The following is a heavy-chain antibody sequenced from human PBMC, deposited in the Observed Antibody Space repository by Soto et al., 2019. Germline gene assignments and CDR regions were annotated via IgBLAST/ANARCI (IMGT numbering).Heavy chain of an antibody. CDR3: ATMGTPATGLYFFDY. J-gene: IGHJ4*02. CDR2: ISYRRST. D-gene: IGHD2-15*01. V-gene: IGHV4-30-4*01. Sequence: QVQLQESGPGLVKPSQTLSLTCTVSGGSISSGNYYWSWIRQPPGKGLEWIGFISYRRSTYDSTSLKSRVTISVDTSKSQFSLNLSFVTAADTAVYYCATMGTPATGLYFFDYWGQGSLVTVSS. CDR1: GGSISSGNYY.